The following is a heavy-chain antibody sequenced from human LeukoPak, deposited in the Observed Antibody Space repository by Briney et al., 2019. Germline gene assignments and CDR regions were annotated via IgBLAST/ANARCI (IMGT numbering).Heavy chain of an antibody. V-gene: IGHV3-21*01. CDR2: ITSRSDYI. D-gene: IGHD3-10*01. CDR1: GFTFSSYS. Sequence: GGSLRLSCAASGFTFSSYSMNWVRQAPGKGLEWVSSITSRSDYISYADSVKGRFTISRDNAKKSLYLQMNSLRAEDTAVYYCARDRGYSWYFDSWGLGTLVTVSS. J-gene: IGHJ4*02. CDR3: ARDRGYSWYFDS.